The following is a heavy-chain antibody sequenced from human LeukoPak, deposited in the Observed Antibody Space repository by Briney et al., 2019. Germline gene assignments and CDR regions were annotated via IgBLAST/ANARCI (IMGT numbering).Heavy chain of an antibody. CDR2: IYYSGST. V-gene: IGHV4-39*01. CDR1: GGSISSSSYY. J-gene: IGHJ4*02. Sequence: KPSETLSLTCTVSGGSISSSSYYWGWIRQPPGKGLEWIGSIYYSGSTYYNPSLKCRVTISVDTSKNQFSLKLSSVTAADTAVYYCASHRGYSYGYNYWGQGTLVTVPS. D-gene: IGHD5-18*01. CDR3: ASHRGYSYGYNY.